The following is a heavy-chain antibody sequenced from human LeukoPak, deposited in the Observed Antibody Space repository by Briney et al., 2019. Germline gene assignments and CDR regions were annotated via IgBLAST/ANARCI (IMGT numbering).Heavy chain of an antibody. CDR2: ISSSGSTI. CDR1: GFTFSSYE. J-gene: IGHJ4*02. V-gene: IGHV3-48*03. CDR3: AKEKATSYLSSFDY. Sequence: PGGSLRLSCAASGFTFSSYEMNWVRQAPGKGLEWVSYISSSGSTIYYADSVKGRFTISRDNSKNTLYLQMNSLRAADTAVYYCAKEKATSYLSSFDYGGQGTLVTSSS.